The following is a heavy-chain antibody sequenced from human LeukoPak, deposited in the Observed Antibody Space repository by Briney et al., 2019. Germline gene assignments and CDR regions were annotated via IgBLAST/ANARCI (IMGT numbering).Heavy chain of an antibody. CDR1: GGSISSSSYY. CDR3: ARDCGGDCSPLQYYYYMDV. J-gene: IGHJ6*03. Sequence: PSETLSLTCTVSGGSISSSSYYWGWIRQPPGKGLEWIGSIYYSGSTYYNPSLKSRVTISVDTSKNQFPLKLSSVTAADTAVYYCARDCGGDCSPLQYYYYMDVWGKGTTVTVSS. D-gene: IGHD2-21*02. V-gene: IGHV4-39*06. CDR2: IYYSGST.